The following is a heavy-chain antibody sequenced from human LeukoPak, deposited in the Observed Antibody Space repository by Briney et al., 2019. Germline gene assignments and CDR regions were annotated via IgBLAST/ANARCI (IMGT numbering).Heavy chain of an antibody. J-gene: IGHJ4*02. V-gene: IGHV1-2*02. CDR1: GYTFTGYY. CDR2: TNPNSGGT. D-gene: IGHD2-2*02. Sequence: GASVKVSCKASGYTFTGYYMHWVRQAPGQGLEWMGWTNPNSGGTNYAQKFQGRVTMTRDTSISTAYMELSRLRSDDTAVYYCATLGYCSSTSCYTVDYWGQGTLVTVSS. CDR3: ATLGYCSSTSCYTVDY.